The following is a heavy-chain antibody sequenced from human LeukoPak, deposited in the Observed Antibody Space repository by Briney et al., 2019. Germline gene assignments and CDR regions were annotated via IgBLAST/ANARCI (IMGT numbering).Heavy chain of an antibody. CDR1: GYTFTSYY. J-gene: IGHJ6*04. CDR2: INPIGGST. CDR3: ARDPGYGSGSYYRSYYGMDV. D-gene: IGHD3-10*01. Sequence: ASVKVSCTASGYTFTSYYMHWVRQAPGQGLEWMGIINPIGGSTSYAQKFQGRVTMTRDTSTSTVYMELSSLRSEDTAVYYCARDPGYGSGSYYRSYYGMDVWGKGPTVTVSS. V-gene: IGHV1-46*01.